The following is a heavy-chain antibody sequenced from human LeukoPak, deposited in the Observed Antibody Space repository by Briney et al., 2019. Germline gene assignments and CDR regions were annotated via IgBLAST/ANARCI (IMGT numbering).Heavy chain of an antibody. CDR3: AKSGGELGGFDY. Sequence: PGGSLRLSCAASGFTFDDYAMHWARQAPGKGLEGVSGISWNSGSIGYADSVEGRFTISRDNAKNSLYLQMNSLRAEDTALYYCAKSGGELGGFDYWGQGTLVTVSS. J-gene: IGHJ4*02. CDR1: GFTFDDYA. V-gene: IGHV3-9*01. D-gene: IGHD1-26*01. CDR2: ISWNSGSI.